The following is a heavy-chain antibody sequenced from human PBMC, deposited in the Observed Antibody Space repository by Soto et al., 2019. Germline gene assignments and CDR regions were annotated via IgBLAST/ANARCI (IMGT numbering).Heavy chain of an antibody. CDR2: ISGSSTST. CDR3: AKDPSSGFAMENYFDY. D-gene: IGHD3-10*01. J-gene: IGHJ4*02. Sequence: EVQLSGSGGGLVQPGGSLRLSCAASGFTFSSYAMSWVRQAPGKGLEWVSAISGSSTSTYYADSVKGRFTISRDNSKNTPYLQMNSLRAADTAVYYCAKDPSSGFAMENYFDYWGQGTLVTVSS. CDR1: GFTFSSYA. V-gene: IGHV3-23*01.